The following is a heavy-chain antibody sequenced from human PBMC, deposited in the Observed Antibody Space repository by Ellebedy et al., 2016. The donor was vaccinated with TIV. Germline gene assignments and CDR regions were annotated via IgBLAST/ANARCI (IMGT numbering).Heavy chain of an antibody. CDR2: IWYDGSNK. D-gene: IGHD5-12*01. CDR1: GFTFSSYG. Sequence: GESLKISCAASGFTFSSYGMHWVRQAPGKGLEWVAVIWYDGSNKYYADSVKGRFTISRDNSKNTLYLQMNSLRAEDTAVYYCARDLVVPAASGYSGYDMGYWGQGTLVTVSS. J-gene: IGHJ4*02. CDR3: ARDLVVPAASGYSGYDMGY. V-gene: IGHV3-33*01.